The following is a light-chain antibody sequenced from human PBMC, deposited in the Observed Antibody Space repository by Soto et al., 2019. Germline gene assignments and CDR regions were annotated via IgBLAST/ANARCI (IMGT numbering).Light chain of an antibody. J-gene: IGKJ1*01. Sequence: EIVLTQSPGTLSLSPGERATLSCRASQSGSSRYLAWYQQKRGQAPRVLIYGASTRATGIPDRCSGSASGTVITLTISRLEPEDFAVYYWQQYGSSPLTFGQGTKVEIK. CDR2: GAS. CDR1: QSGSSRY. V-gene: IGKV3-20*01. CDR3: QQYGSSPLT.